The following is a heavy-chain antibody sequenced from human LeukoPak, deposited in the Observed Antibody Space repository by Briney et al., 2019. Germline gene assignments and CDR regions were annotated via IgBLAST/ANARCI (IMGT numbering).Heavy chain of an antibody. V-gene: IGHV3-74*01. CDR1: GFRFSSEW. CDR3: TRDAPGGALLADY. J-gene: IGHJ4*02. Sequence: GGSLRLSCAASGFRFSSEWIHWVSQAPGKGLGWVSVIKSDGTYTNYADSVKGRFTISRDNAKNTLYLQMNSLRVEDTAVYFCTRDAPGGALLADYWGQGTLVTVSS. D-gene: IGHD3-10*01. CDR2: IKSDGTYT.